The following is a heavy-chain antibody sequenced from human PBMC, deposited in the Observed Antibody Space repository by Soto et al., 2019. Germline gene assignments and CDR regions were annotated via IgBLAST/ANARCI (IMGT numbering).Heavy chain of an antibody. J-gene: IGHJ3*02. CDR1: GFTVSSNY. CDR3: ARLGTQRHCSGGSCPPAFDI. D-gene: IGHD2-15*01. CDR2: IYSGGST. V-gene: IGHV3-66*01. Sequence: GGSLRLSCAASGFTVSSNYMSWVRQAPGKGLEWVSVIYSGGSTYYADSVKGRFTISRDNSKNTLYLQMNSLRAEDTAVYYCARLGTQRHCSGGSCPPAFDIWGQGTMVTVSS.